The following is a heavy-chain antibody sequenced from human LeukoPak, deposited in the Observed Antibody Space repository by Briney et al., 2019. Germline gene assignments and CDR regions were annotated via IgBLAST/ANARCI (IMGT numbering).Heavy chain of an antibody. D-gene: IGHD3-10*01. CDR1: GGSISTYL. CDR2: IYNSGNT. CDR3: ARTLSGSFYSDY. V-gene: IGHV4-59*01. J-gene: IGHJ4*02. Sequence: PSETLSLTCTVSGGSISTYLWXXXRQPPGXXXXWIGYIYNSGNTNXXPSLKSRVTIXVDRSKNQFSLKLSSVTAADTAVYYCARTLSGSFYSDYWGQGTLVTVSS.